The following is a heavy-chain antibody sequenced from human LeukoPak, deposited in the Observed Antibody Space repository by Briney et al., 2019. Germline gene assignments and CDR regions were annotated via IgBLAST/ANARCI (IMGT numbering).Heavy chain of an antibody. CDR1: GYIFTGYY. CDR2: INPNSGDT. D-gene: IGHD3-22*01. Sequence: ASVKVSCKASGYIFTGYYMHWVRQAPGQGLEWMGWINPNSGDTAYAQKFQGRVTMTWDTSITTAYMELSGLRSDDTAEYCCAREYFDNSGPRWFDPWGQGTQVTVSS. J-gene: IGHJ5*02. CDR3: AREYFDNSGPRWFDP. V-gene: IGHV1-2*02.